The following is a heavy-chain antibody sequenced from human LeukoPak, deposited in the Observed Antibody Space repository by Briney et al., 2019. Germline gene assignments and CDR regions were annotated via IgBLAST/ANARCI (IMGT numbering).Heavy chain of an antibody. CDR1: GYTFTSYD. J-gene: IGHJ6*02. CDR3: ARGLATFRKYSDGNCMDV. CDR2: MYPNRGNT. D-gene: IGHD3-16*01. Sequence: GASVKVSCKASGYTFTSYDINWVGQATGQGLEWMGWMYPNRGNTGYAQKFQGRATMTRNTSISTAYMELSRVRSEDTAVYYCARGLATFRKYSDGNCMDVWGQGTTVTVSS. V-gene: IGHV1-8*02.